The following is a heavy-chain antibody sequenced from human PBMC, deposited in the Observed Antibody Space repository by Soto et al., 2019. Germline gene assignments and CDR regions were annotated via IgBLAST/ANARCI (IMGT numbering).Heavy chain of an antibody. D-gene: IGHD2-21*02. CDR2: MSDSGGST. CDR1: GLTFSSNA. CDR3: AKDESRVVVPDNCFDS. V-gene: IGHV3-23*01. J-gene: IGHJ5*01. Sequence: QSGGSLRLSCAASGLTFSSNAMSWVRQAPGKGLEWVSTMSDSGGSTYYADSVKGRFTITRDNSKNTLYLQMNSLMAEDTAVYYFAKDESRVVVPDNCFDSWGQGTLVTVSS.